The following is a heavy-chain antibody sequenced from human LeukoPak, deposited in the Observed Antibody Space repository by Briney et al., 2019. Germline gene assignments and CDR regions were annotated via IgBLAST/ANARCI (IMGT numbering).Heavy chain of an antibody. V-gene: IGHV3-21*01. J-gene: IGHJ4*02. CDR3: ARGFGSSWYGSEQISHQYYFDY. CDR1: GFTLSSYS. D-gene: IGHD6-13*01. Sequence: GGSLRLSCAASGFTLSSYSMNWVRQAPGKGLEWVSSISSSSSYIHYADSVKGRFTISRDNAKNSLYLQMNSLRAEDTAVYYCARGFGSSWYGSEQISHQYYFDYWGQGTLVTVSS. CDR2: ISSSSSYI.